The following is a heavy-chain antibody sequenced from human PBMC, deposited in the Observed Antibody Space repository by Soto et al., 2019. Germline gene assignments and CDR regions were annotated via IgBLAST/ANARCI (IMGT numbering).Heavy chain of an antibody. CDR2: CHDSGRT. CDR3: ASGRKDSSGYLYCCDY. Sequence: SETLPLTCSVSGDSIRNYEWSCIRHPPGKGLEWSGDCHDSGRTNYNPSLKRRVTISGDTPNNQFSLTLSSVTAADTAVYYCASGRKDSSGYLYCCDYWGQGTLVTVS. V-gene: IGHV4-59*01. D-gene: IGHD3-22*01. J-gene: IGHJ4*01. CDR1: GDSIRNYE.